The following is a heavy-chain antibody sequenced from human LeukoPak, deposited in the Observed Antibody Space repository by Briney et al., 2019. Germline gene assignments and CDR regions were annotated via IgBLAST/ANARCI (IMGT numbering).Heavy chain of an antibody. CDR2: IWYDGSNK. J-gene: IGHJ4*02. CDR1: GFTFSSYG. V-gene: IGHV3-33*01. CDR3: AREKPATPLDY. D-gene: IGHD5-12*01. Sequence: GGSLRLSCAASGFTFSSYGMHWVRQAPGKGLEWVAVIWYDGSNKYYADSVKGRFTISRDNSKNTLYLQMNSLRAEDTAVYYCAREKPATPLDYWGQGTLVTVSS.